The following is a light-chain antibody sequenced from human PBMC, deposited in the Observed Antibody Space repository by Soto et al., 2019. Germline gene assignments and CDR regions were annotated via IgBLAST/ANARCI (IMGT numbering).Light chain of an antibody. CDR3: SSYTSSSTV. CDR1: SSDVGGYNY. CDR2: YVS. Sequence: QSVLTQPASESGSPGQSITISCTGTSSDVGGYNYVSWYQQHPGKAPKLMIYYVSNRPSGVSSRSAGSKSGNTASLTISGHQAEDEAYYYCSSYTSSSTVFGGGTKLTVL. V-gene: IGLV2-14*01. J-gene: IGLJ2*01.